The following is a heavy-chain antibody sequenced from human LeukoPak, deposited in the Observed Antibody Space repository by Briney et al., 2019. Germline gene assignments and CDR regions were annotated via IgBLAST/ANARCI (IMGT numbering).Heavy chain of an antibody. CDR2: ISRDGTDK. D-gene: IGHD1-1*01. CDR1: GFTFSNYA. CDR3: ARRYSTRNFFDS. J-gene: IGHJ4*02. Sequence: GGSLRLSCAASGFTFSNYAMHWVRQAPGEGLEWVAVISRDGTDKYYADSVKGRFTISRDNSNNTLHLQINSLRAEDTALYFCARRYSTRNFFDSWGQGTLVTVSS. V-gene: IGHV3-30*04.